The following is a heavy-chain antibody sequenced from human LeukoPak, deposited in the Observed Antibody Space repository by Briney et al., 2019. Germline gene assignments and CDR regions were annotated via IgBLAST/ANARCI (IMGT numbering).Heavy chain of an antibody. J-gene: IGHJ4*02. CDR1: GFTFSNYT. Sequence: ERSLRLSCAASGFTFSNYTMHWVRQAPGKGLEWVAIISYDGSNRYYADSVKGRFTISRDNSENTLYVQMNSLRAEDTAVYYCARGQDYYDSSGYSRFSNLDYWGQGTLVTVSS. V-gene: IGHV3-30-3*01. D-gene: IGHD3-22*01. CDR2: ISYDGSNR. CDR3: ARGQDYYDSSGYSRFSNLDY.